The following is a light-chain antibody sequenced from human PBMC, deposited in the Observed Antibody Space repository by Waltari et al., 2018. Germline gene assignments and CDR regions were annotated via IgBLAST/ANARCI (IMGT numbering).Light chain of an antibody. V-gene: IGLV2-11*01. J-gene: IGLJ3*02. CDR2: YVS. CDR3: CSHAGSDTFWV. CDR1: SSDVGGYDF. Sequence: QSALTQPRSVSGPPGQSVTISCTGTSSDVGGYDFLSGYQQHPGKAPKLIMYYVSQRPSGVPDRFSGSKSGNTASLTITGLQAEDEAEYYCCSHAGSDTFWVFGGGTKVTVL.